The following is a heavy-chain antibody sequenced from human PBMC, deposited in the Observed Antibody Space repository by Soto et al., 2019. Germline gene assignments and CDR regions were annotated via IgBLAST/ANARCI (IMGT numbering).Heavy chain of an antibody. CDR2: INHSGST. Sequence: PSETLSLTCAVDGGSFSRYYSSWIRQPPGKGLEWIGEINHSGSTNYNPSLKSRVTISVDTSKNQFSLKLSSVTAADTAVYYCARGVKRITTFGVASPYYFDYWGQGTLVTVSS. J-gene: IGHJ4*02. CDR1: GGSFSRYY. V-gene: IGHV4-34*01. CDR3: ARGVKRITTFGVASPYYFDY. D-gene: IGHD3-3*01.